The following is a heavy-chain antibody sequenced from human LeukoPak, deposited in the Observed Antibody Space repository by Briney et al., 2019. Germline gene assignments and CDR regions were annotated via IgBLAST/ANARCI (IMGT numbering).Heavy chain of an antibody. CDR2: ISGSGGST. CDR3: AKDQFSSGLNWFDP. CDR1: GFTFSSYA. Sequence: GGSLRPSCAASGFTFSSYAMSWVRQAPGKGLEWVSAISGSGGSTYYADSVKGRFTISRDNSKNTLYLLMNSLRAEDTAVYYCAKDQFSSGLNWFDPWGQGTLVTVSS. J-gene: IGHJ5*02. D-gene: IGHD6-19*01. V-gene: IGHV3-23*01.